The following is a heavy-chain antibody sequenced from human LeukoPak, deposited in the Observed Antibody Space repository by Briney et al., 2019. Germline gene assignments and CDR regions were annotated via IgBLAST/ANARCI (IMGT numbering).Heavy chain of an antibody. CDR1: GFTFSSSW. J-gene: IGHJ4*02. Sequence: GGSLRLSCAASGFTFSSSWMTWVRQAPGKGLEWVANMNQVGGEIYYMDSVKGRFTISRDNAKNSLYLQMNSLRAEDAAVYYCVYSGDYEKGYWGQGTLVTVSS. D-gene: IGHD4-17*01. CDR3: VYSGDYEKGY. V-gene: IGHV3-7*01. CDR2: MNQVGGEI.